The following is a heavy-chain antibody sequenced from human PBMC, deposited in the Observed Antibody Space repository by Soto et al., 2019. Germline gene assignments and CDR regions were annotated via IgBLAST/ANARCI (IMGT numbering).Heavy chain of an antibody. Sequence: ASVKVSCKASGYTFTSYYMHWVRQAPGQGLEWMGIINPSGGSTSYAQKFQGRVTMTRDTSTSTVYMELSSLRSEDTAVYYCARGMVRGVIITEDPFDYWGQGNLVTVSS. CDR3: ARGMVRGVIITEDPFDY. V-gene: IGHV1-46*01. D-gene: IGHD3-10*01. J-gene: IGHJ4*02. CDR2: INPSGGST. CDR1: GYTFTSYY.